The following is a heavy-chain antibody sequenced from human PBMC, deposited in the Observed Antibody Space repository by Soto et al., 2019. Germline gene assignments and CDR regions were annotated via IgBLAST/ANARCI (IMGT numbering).Heavy chain of an antibody. CDR1: GFFFSSFS. CDR3: AKGPPSMVTSYFDA. D-gene: IGHD5-18*01. CDR2: IASAGSLH. V-gene: IGHV3-30*18. J-gene: IGHJ4*02. Sequence: QVQLVESGGGVVEPGKSLRLSCATSGFFFSSFSMHWVRRAPGKGLEWLAVIASAGSLHNIAESVTGRFTVSRDNFKNILYLQMDSLRPEDSAVYYCAKGPPSMVTSYFDAWGQGTLVTVSS.